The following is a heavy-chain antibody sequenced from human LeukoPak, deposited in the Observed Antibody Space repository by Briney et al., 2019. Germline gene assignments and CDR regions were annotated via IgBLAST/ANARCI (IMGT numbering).Heavy chain of an antibody. Sequence: GGSLILSCAASGFTYSSYSMNWVRQAPGKGLECVSYISSSSSTIYYADSVKGRFTISRDNAKNSLYLQMNSLRAEDTAVYYCARDRGSSGWYYFDYWGQGTLVTVSS. CDR2: ISSSSSTI. D-gene: IGHD6-19*01. J-gene: IGHJ4*02. CDR1: GFTYSSYS. V-gene: IGHV3-48*01. CDR3: ARDRGSSGWYYFDY.